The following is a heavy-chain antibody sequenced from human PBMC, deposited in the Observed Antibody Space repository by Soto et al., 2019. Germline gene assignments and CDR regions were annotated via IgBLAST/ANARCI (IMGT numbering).Heavy chain of an antibody. V-gene: IGHV3-53*01. CDR2: IYGGGTT. CDR3: VQTTGWPGFDF. CDR1: GFAVSSKY. D-gene: IGHD6-19*01. J-gene: IGHJ4*02. Sequence: EVQLVESGGGLIQPGGSLRRSCAASGFAVSSKYMTWVRQAPGKGLEWVSVIYGGGTTYYADSVKGRFTVSRDTSKNTLYLQMNSLSAEDTAVYYCVQTTGWPGFDFWGQGTLVTVSS.